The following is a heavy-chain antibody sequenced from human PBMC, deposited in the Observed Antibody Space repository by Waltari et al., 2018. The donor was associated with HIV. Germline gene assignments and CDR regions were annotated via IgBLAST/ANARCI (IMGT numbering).Heavy chain of an antibody. CDR2: ISSSSTTI. CDR1: GFTFSSYA. D-gene: IGHD6-6*01. V-gene: IGHV3-48*04. CDR3: ARERFGSSYFGY. Sequence: EVQLVESGGGLVQPGGSLRLSCAASGFTFSSYAMNWVRQAPGKGLEWVSYISSSSTTINYADSVKGRFTISRDNVKNLLYLQMSSLRAEDTAVYFCARERFGSSYFGYWGQGTLVTVSS. J-gene: IGHJ4*02.